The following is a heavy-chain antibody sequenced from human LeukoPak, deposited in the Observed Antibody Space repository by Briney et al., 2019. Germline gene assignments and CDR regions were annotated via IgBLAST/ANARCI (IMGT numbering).Heavy chain of an antibody. V-gene: IGHV1-2*02. CDR2: INPNSGGT. Sequence: ASVKVSCKASGYTFTGYYMHWVRQAPGQGLEWMGWINPNSGGTNYAQKFQGRVTMTRDTSISTAYMELSSLRSEDTAVYYCARQALDSGYDLDAFDIWGQGTMVTVSS. D-gene: IGHD5-12*01. CDR3: ARQALDSGYDLDAFDI. J-gene: IGHJ3*02. CDR1: GYTFTGYY.